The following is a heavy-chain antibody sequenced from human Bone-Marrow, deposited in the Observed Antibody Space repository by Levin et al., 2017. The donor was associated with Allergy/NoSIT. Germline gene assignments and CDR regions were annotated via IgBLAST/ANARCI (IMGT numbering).Heavy chain of an antibody. J-gene: IGHJ4*02. CDR2: IYWDGDE. D-gene: IGHD6-19*01. CDR1: GFSLSTRGVG. CDR3: AHKLTVAAYFDY. V-gene: IGHV2-5*02. Sequence: SGPTLVKPTQTLTLTCTFSGFSLSTRGVGVGWIRQPPGKALEWLALIYWDGDERFSPSLENRLTVTKDTSKNQVALTMTDMDPVDTATYYCAHKLTVAAYFDYWGQGTLVTVSS.